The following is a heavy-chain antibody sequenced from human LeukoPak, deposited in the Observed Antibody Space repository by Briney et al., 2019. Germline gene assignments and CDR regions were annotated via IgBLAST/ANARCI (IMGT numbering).Heavy chain of an antibody. V-gene: IGHV3-21*01. D-gene: IGHD2-2*01. CDR3: ARDFTIVVPANWFER. J-gene: IGHJ5*02. CDR1: GFTFSSYS. CDR2: ISSSSSYI. Sequence: KSGRSLRLSCAASGFTFSSYSMNWVRQAPGKGLEWDSSISSSSSYIYYADSVKGRFTISRDNAKNSLYLQMNSLRAEDTAVYYCARDFTIVVPANWFERWGQGTLVTVSS.